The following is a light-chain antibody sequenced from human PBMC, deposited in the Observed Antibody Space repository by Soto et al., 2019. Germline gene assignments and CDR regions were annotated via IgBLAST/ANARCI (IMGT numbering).Light chain of an antibody. V-gene: IGKV1-27*01. CDR1: QDISNY. CDR2: AAS. J-gene: IGKJ4*01. CDR3: QKYNRAPLT. Sequence: DIQMTQSPSSLSASVGDTVTITCRASQDISNYLAWYQQKPGRVPKVLIYAASTLQSGVPSRFSAIGSGTYITLTISSLQPEDVATYYCQKYNRAPLTFGGGTKVDIK.